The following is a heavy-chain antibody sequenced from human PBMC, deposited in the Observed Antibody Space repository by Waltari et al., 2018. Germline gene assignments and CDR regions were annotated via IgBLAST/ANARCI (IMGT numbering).Heavy chain of an antibody. CDR3: ARHRRNIVVVVAATLGFDP. CDR1: GGSFSGYY. Sequence: QVQLQQWGAGLLKPSETLSLTCTVYGGSFSGYYWSWIRQPPGKGLEWIGEINHSGSTNYNPSLKSRVTISVDTSKNQFSLKLSSVTAADTAVYYCARHRRNIVVVVAATLGFDPWGQGTLVTVSS. D-gene: IGHD2-15*01. J-gene: IGHJ5*02. V-gene: IGHV4-34*01. CDR2: INHSGST.